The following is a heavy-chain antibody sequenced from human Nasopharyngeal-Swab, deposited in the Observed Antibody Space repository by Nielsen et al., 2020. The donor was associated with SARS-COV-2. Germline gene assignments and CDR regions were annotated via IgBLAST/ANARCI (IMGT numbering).Heavy chain of an antibody. V-gene: IGHV1-69*13. Sequence: SSVKVSCKASGGTFSSYAISWVRQAPGQGLEWMGGIIPIFGTANYAQKFQGRVTITADESTSTAYMELSSLRSEDTAVYYCARAILSQRGWGYYMDVWGKGTTVTVSS. J-gene: IGHJ6*03. CDR2: IIPIFGTA. D-gene: IGHD2-15*01. CDR1: GGTFSSYA. CDR3: ARAILSQRGWGYYMDV.